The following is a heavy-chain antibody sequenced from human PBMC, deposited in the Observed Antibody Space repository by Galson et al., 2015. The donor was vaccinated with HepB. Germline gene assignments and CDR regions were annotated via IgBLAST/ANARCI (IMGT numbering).Heavy chain of an antibody. CDR3: ARDSRLELRLNNYFSYGMDV. D-gene: IGHD1-26*01. CDR1: GYSFSNYG. J-gene: IGHJ6*02. CDR2: FSGYDGST. Sequence: SVKVSCKASGYSFSNYGLSWIRQAPGPGLEWLGWFSGYDGSTNYAQKFQGRVTMTADASTGTAYLELRNLRSDDTAVYYCARDSRLELRLNNYFSYGMDVWGQGGAVTVSS. V-gene: IGHV1-18*01.